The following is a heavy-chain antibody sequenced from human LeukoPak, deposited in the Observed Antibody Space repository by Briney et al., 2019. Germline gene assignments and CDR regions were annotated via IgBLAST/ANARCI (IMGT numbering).Heavy chain of an antibody. J-gene: IGHJ1*01. Sequence: PGGSLRLSCAASGFTFSSYAMSWVRQAPGKGLEWVSAISGSGGSTYYADSVKGRFTISRDNSKNTLYLQMNSLRAEDTAVYYCAKANDDFWSGYYLSAFQHWGQGTLVTVSS. CDR3: AKANDDFWSGYYLSAFQH. CDR2: ISGSGGST. CDR1: GFTFSSYA. V-gene: IGHV3-23*01. D-gene: IGHD3-3*01.